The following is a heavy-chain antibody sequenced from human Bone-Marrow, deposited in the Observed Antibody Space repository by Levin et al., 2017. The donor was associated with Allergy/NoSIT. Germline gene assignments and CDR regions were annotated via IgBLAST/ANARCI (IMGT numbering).Heavy chain of an antibody. CDR1: GFRFSRYG. D-gene: IGHD4-17*01. V-gene: IGHV3-33*07. CDR2: IWYGGTKQ. Sequence: PGGSLRLSCTASGFRFSRYGIYWVRQAPGKGLEWVGLIWYGGTKQYISDSVKGRFTISRDDSKNTVDLHMNSLRPEDTAIYYCARDKGGEYLNIDWYIDLWGRGTVVTVSS. CDR3: ARDKGGEYLNIDWYIDL. J-gene: IGHJ2*01.